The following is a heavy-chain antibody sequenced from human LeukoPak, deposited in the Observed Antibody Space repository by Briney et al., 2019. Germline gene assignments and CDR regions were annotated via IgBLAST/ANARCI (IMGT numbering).Heavy chain of an antibody. CDR1: GGSIRSYY. D-gene: IGHD6-19*01. Sequence: SETLSLTCTVSGGSIRSYYWTWIRQPPGKGLEWIGYIYYSGSTNYKPSLKSRVTISVDTSKNQFSLQLNSVTPEDTAVYYCARDSRYSSGWEPLLEAFDIWGQGTMVTVSS. CDR2: IYYSGST. CDR3: ARDSRYSSGWEPLLEAFDI. J-gene: IGHJ3*02. V-gene: IGHV4-59*12.